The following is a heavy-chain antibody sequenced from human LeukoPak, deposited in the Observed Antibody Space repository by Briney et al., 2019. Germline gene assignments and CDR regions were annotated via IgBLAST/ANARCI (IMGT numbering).Heavy chain of an antibody. J-gene: IGHJ4*02. CDR1: GFTFSSYG. CDR2: IWYDGSNK. V-gene: IGHV3-33*01. D-gene: IGHD3-10*01. Sequence: GRSLRLSCAASGFTFSSYGMHWVRQAPGKGLEWVAVIWYDGSNKYYADSVKGRFTISRDNSKNTLYLQMNSLRAEDTAVYYCAGDGYYGSGSYYPRLFFDYWGQGTLVTVSS. CDR3: AGDGYYGSGSYYPRLFFDY.